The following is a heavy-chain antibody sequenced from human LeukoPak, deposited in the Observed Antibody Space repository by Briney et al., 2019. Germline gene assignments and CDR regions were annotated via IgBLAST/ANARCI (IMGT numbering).Heavy chain of an antibody. CDR3: ARQGAYCSSTSCYEPFDY. CDR2: IYYSGST. D-gene: IGHD2-2*01. CDR1: GYFISSGYY. J-gene: IGHJ4*02. V-gene: IGHV4-38-2*01. Sequence: SETLSLTCAVSGYFISSGYYWGWIRQPPGTGLEWIGRIYYSGSTYYNPSLKSRVTISVDTSKNQFSLKLSSVTAADTAVYYCARQGAYCSSTSCYEPFDYWGQGTLVTVSS.